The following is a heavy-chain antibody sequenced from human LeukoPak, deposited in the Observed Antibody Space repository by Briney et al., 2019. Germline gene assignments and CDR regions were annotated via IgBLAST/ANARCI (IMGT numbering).Heavy chain of an antibody. V-gene: IGHV4-34*01. CDR1: GGSFSVYY. Sequence: KTSETLSLTCAVYGGSFSVYYWSWIRQPPGKGPEWIGEINHSGSTNYNPSLKSRVTISVDTSKNQFSLKLSSVTAADTAVYYCARRRRMLPTSLWGQGTLVTVSS. D-gene: IGHD2-8*01. CDR3: ARRRRMLPTSL. CDR2: INHSGST. J-gene: IGHJ4*02.